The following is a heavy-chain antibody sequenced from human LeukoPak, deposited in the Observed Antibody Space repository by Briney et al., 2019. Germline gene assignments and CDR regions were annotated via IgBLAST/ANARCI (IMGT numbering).Heavy chain of an antibody. Sequence: SETLSLTCTVSGGSISSSSYYWGWIRQPPGKGLEWIGSIYYSGSTYYNPSLKSRVTISVDTSKNQFSLKLSSVTAADTAVYYCARERPVGNYYDSSGYYYPNTPYYFDYWGQGTLVTVSS. V-gene: IGHV4-39*07. J-gene: IGHJ4*02. CDR2: IYYSGST. CDR1: GGSISSSSYY. D-gene: IGHD3-22*01. CDR3: ARERPVGNYYDSSGYYYPNTPYYFDY.